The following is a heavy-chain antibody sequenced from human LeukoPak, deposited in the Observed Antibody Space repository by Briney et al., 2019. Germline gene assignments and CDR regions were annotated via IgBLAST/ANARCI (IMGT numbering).Heavy chain of an antibody. CDR1: GGSFSGYY. D-gene: IGHD4-17*01. J-gene: IGHJ4*02. Sequence: SETLSLTCAVYGGSFSGYYWSWIRQPPGKGLERIGEINHSGSTNYNPSLKSRVTISVDTSKNQFSLKLSSVTAADTAVYYCARGPWDYVGVYDYWGQGTLVTVSS. CDR2: INHSGST. CDR3: ARGPWDYVGVYDY. V-gene: IGHV4-34*01.